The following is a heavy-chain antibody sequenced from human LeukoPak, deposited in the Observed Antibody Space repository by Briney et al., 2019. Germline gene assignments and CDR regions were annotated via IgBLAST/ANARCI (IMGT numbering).Heavy chain of an antibody. CDR1: GYTLTELS. V-gene: IGHV1-24*01. CDR2: FDPEDGGT. CDR3: ATAGSDYYKVPRRYYYYYGMDV. Sequence: GASVKVSCKVSGYTLTELSMHWVRQAPGKGLEWMGGFDPEDGGTIYAQKFQGRVTMTEDTSTDTAYMELSSLRSEDTAVYYCATAGSDYYKVPRRYYYYYGMDVWGQGTTVTVSS. D-gene: IGHD3-10*01. J-gene: IGHJ6*02.